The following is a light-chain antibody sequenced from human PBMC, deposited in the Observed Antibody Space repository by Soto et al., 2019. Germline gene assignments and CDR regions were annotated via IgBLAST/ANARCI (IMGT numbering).Light chain of an antibody. V-gene: IGKV3-20*01. J-gene: IGKJ5*01. CDR3: LQYGSSPHT. CDR1: QGVTTN. CDR2: DVS. Sequence: EIVLTQSPGTLSVSPGERATLSCRAGQGVTTNFAWYQQKSDQSPRLLIYDVSIRATGVPARFSGSGSWTDFTLTISRLEPEDFAVYYCLQYGSSPHTFGQGTRLEIK.